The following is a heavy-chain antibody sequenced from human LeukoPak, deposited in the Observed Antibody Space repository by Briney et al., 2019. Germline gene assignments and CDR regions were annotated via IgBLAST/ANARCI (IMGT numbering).Heavy chain of an antibody. V-gene: IGHV3-7*01. CDR2: IKQDGSEK. CDR1: GFTFSSYW. J-gene: IGHJ4*02. CDR3: ARGTYYYDSSGYLPRI. D-gene: IGHD3-22*01. Sequence: GGSLRLSCAASGFTFSSYWMSWFRQAPGKGLEWVANIKQDGSEKYYVDSVKGRFTISRDNAKNSLYLQMNSLRAEDTAVYYCARGTYYYDSSGYLPRIWGQGTLVTVSS.